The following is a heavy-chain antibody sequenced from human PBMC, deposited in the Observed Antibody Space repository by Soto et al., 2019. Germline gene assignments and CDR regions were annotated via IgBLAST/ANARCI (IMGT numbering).Heavy chain of an antibody. CDR3: ASRSATVLSLTY. CDR2: ISGSFGST. J-gene: IGHJ4*02. D-gene: IGHD2-8*01. CDR1: GFTFSNAW. V-gene: IGHV3-23*01. Sequence: GGSLRLSCAASGFTFSNAWMSWVRQAPGKGLEWVSTISGSFGSTYYADPVQGRFTVSRDNSKNTLYLQMNSLRAEDTAVYYCASRSATVLSLTYWGPGTQVTVSS.